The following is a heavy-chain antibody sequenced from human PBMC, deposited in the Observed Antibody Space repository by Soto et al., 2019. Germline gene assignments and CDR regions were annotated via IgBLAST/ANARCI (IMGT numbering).Heavy chain of an antibody. Sequence: QVQLVQSGTVVQRRGSSVKVSCQASGGTFSSHGMAWVRQAPGQGLEWMGGIIPTVGTPTYAPKSQGRVTITADESTNTAYMDLSILRAEDTGFYYCGSERSALEFQFWGQGTLITVSS. V-gene: IGHV1-69*01. D-gene: IGHD1-26*01. CDR3: GSERSALEFQF. J-gene: IGHJ4*02. CDR2: IIPTVGTP. CDR1: GGTFSSHG.